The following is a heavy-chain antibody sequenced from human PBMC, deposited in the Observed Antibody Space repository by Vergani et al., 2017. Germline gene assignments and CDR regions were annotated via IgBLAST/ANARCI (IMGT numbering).Heavy chain of an antibody. J-gene: IGHJ2*01. CDR1: GYTLTELS. Sequence: QVQLVQSGAEVKKPGASVKVSCKVSGYTLTELSMHWVRQAPGKGLEWMGGFDPEDGETIYAQKFQGRVTMTEDTSTDTAYMELSSLRSDDTAVYYCARVTNGLPMEYCSGGSCYSDGDPDGYWGRGTLVTVSS. D-gene: IGHD2-15*01. CDR2: FDPEDGET. CDR3: ARVTNGLPMEYCSGGSCYSDGDPDGY. V-gene: IGHV1-24*01.